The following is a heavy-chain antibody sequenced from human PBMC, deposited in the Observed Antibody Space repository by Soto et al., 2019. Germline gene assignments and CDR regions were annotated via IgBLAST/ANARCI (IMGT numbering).Heavy chain of an antibody. CDR2: IYYSGST. CDR1: GGSISSYY. Sequence: SETLSLTCTVSGGSISSYYWSWIRQPPGKGLEWIGYIYYSGSTNYNPSLKSRVTISVDTSKNQFSLKLSSVTAADTAVYYCARERYSSSWYYFDYWGQGTLVTVSS. V-gene: IGHV4-59*01. J-gene: IGHJ4*02. CDR3: ARERYSSSWYYFDY. D-gene: IGHD6-13*01.